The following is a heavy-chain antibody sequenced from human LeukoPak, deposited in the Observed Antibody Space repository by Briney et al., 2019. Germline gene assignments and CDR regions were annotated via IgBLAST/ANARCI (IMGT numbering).Heavy chain of an antibody. CDR1: GYTFTSYG. CDR3: ARIDDILNRGYMDV. CDR2: ISAYNGNT. J-gene: IGHJ6*03. V-gene: IGHV1-18*01. Sequence: GASVKVSCKASGYTFTSYGISWVRQAPGQGLEWMGWISAYNGNTNYAQKFQGKVTMTTDTSTSTGYMELRSLRSDDTAVYYCARIDDILNRGYMDVWGKGTTVTISS. D-gene: IGHD3-9*01.